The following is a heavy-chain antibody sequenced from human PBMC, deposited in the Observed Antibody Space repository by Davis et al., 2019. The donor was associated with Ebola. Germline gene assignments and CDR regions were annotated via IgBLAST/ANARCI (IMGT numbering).Heavy chain of an antibody. CDR1: GFSLSTSGVH. CDR2: IYWDDDK. J-gene: IGHJ6*02. CDR3: SQPTRTWLDV. D-gene: IGHD2-8*01. Sequence: SGPTLVKPTQTLTLTCTFSGFSLSTSGVHVGWIRQPPGKALEWLALIYWDDDKRYSPSLKSRLTITKDTSKNQVVLTMTNLDPVDTATYFCSQPTRTWLDVWGQGTTVIVSS. V-gene: IGHV2-5*02.